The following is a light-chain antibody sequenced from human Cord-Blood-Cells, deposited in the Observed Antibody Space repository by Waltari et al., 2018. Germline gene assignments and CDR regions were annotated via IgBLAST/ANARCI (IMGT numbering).Light chain of an antibody. J-gene: IGKJ2*01. Sequence: EIAITQSPATLPVSPGDRATSSCRASQSVSSNLAWYQQKPGQAPRLLIYGASTRATGIPARFSGSGSGTEFTLTISSLQSEDFAVYYCQQYNNWPPYTFGQGTKLEIK. CDR3: QQYNNWPPYT. CDR2: GAS. CDR1: QSVSSN. V-gene: IGKV3-15*01.